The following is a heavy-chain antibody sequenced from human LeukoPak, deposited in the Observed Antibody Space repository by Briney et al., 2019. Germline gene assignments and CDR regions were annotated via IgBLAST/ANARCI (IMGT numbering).Heavy chain of an antibody. J-gene: IGHJ4*02. V-gene: IGHV3-33*08. CDR1: GFTFSSYG. D-gene: IGHD6-13*01. CDR2: IWYDGSNK. CDR3: ARDPPGAAADHFDY. Sequence: PGGSLRLSCAASGFTFSSYGMHWVRQAPGKGLEWVAVIWYDGSNKYYADSVKGRFTISRDNSKNTLYLQMNSLRAEDTAVYYCARDPPGAAADHFDYWGQGTLVTVSS.